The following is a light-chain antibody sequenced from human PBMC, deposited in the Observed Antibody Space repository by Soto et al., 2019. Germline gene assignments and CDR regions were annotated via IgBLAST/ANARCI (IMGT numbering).Light chain of an antibody. CDR1: SSNIGAGYD. CDR3: QSYDSSLSAYV. V-gene: IGLV1-40*01. CDR2: GNS. Sequence: QAALAEPPSVTVSPGLKVTISCTGSSSNIGAGYDLHWYQQLPGTAPKLLLYGNSNRPSGVPDRFSGSKSGTSASLAITGLQAEDEAEYYCQSYDSSLSAYVFGTGTKVTVL. J-gene: IGLJ1*01.